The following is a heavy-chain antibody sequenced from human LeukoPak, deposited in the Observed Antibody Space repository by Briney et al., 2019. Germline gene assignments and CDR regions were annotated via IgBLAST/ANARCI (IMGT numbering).Heavy chain of an antibody. J-gene: IGHJ4*01. D-gene: IGHD3-22*01. CDR3: ARGLIDYYDFSGYYYSPLDY. CDR1: GFTFRNYA. Sequence: GGSLRLSCAASGFTFRNYAMNWVRQAPGKGLEWVSSISSSGTYIYYADSVKGRFPISRDNAENSLYLQMNSLRAEDTAVYYCARGLIDYYDFSGYYYSPLDYWGHGTLVTVSS. V-gene: IGHV3-21*01. CDR2: ISSSGTYI.